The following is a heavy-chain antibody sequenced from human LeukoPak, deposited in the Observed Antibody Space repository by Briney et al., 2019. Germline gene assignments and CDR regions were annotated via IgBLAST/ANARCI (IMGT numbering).Heavy chain of an antibody. V-gene: IGHV3-23*01. CDR1: GFTFSSYT. D-gene: IGHD1-7*01. CDR2: ISGSGGST. Sequence: GGSLRLSCAASGFTFSSYTMSWVRQAPGKGLEWVSAISGSGGSTYYADSVKGRFTISRDNSKNTLYLQMNSLRAEDTAVYYCAKGELYPTNMDVWGKGTTVTVSS. CDR3: AKGELYPTNMDV. J-gene: IGHJ6*03.